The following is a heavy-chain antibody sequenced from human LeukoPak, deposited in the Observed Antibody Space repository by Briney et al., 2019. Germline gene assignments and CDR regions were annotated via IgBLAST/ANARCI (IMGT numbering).Heavy chain of an antibody. CDR1: GFTFSAYG. CDR2: ISYDGNTK. D-gene: IGHD6-13*01. J-gene: IGHJ4*02. V-gene: IGHV3-30*18. CDR3: AKRVDYGSSWYYFDY. Sequence: GGSLRLSCAASGFTFSAYGMHWVRQAPGKGLEWVAVISYDGNTKYCADSVKGRFTISRDNSKDTLYLQMNSLRAEDTAVYYCAKRVDYGSSWYYFDYWGQGTLVTVSS.